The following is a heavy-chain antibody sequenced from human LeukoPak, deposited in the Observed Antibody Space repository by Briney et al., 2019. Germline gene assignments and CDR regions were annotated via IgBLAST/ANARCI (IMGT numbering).Heavy chain of an antibody. V-gene: IGHV3-48*03. Sequence: PGGSLRLSGAASGFTFISYGRIWDRQAPGKGLEWVSYISSSGSTIYYADSVKGRFTISRDNAKNSLYLQMNSLRAEDTAVYYCARDTPSYGSRLYVEIYWGQRTLVTVSS. CDR3: ARDTPSYGSRLYVEIY. CDR2: ISSSGSTI. D-gene: IGHD6-13*01. J-gene: IGHJ4*02. CDR1: GFTFISYG.